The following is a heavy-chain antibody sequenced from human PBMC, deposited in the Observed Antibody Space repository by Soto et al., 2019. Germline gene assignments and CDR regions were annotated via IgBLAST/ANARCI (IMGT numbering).Heavy chain of an antibody. CDR3: ARGPPAWGCGMDV. D-gene: IGHD3-16*01. CDR2: INSDGSST. CDR1: GFTFSSYW. Sequence: LRLSCAASGFTFSSYWMHWVRQAPGKGLVWVSRINSDGSSTSYADSVKGRFTISRDNAKNTLYLQMNSLRAEDTAVYYCARGPPAWGCGMDVWGQGTTVTVSS. V-gene: IGHV3-74*01. J-gene: IGHJ6*02.